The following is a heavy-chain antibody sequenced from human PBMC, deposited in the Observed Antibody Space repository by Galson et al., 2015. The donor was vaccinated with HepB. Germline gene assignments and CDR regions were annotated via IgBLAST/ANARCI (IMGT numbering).Heavy chain of an antibody. D-gene: IGHD6-19*01. J-gene: IGHJ4*02. CDR1: GFTFSSYA. CDR3: AKDKSGWYRWEFDC. CDR2: ISEGGDTT. V-gene: IGHV3-23*01. Sequence: SLRLSCAASGFTFSSYAMAWVRQAPGKGLEWVSAISEGGDTTRNADSVKGRFTISRDNSKNTLYLQMSSLRVEDTAIYYCAKDKSGWYRWEFDCWGQGTLVTVSS.